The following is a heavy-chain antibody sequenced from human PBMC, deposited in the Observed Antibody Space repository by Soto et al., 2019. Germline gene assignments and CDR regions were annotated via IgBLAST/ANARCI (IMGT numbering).Heavy chain of an antibody. D-gene: IGHD3-3*01. Sequence: GGSLRLSCAASGFTLSSYSMNWVRQAPGKGLEWVSYMSSSSSTIYYADSVKGRFTISRDNAKNSLYLQMNSLRAEDTAVYYCARDAPPDYYWGQGTLVTVSS. CDR1: GFTLSSYS. CDR2: MSSSSSTI. V-gene: IGHV3-48*04. J-gene: IGHJ4*02. CDR3: ARDAPPDYY.